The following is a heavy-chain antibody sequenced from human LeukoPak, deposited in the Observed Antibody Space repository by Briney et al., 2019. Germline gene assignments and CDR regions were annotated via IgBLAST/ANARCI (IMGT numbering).Heavy chain of an antibody. Sequence: SETLSLTCAVYGGSFSGYYWSWIRQPPGKGLEWIGEINHSGSTNYNPSLKSRVTISVDTSKNQFSLKLSSVTAADTAVYYCARDQQDYGENLYFQHWGQGTLVTVSS. CDR1: GGSFSGYY. V-gene: IGHV4-34*01. CDR2: INHSGST. J-gene: IGHJ1*01. D-gene: IGHD4-17*01. CDR3: ARDQQDYGENLYFQH.